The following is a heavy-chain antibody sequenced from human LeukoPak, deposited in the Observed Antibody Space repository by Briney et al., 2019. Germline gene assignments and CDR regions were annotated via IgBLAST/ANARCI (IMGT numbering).Heavy chain of an antibody. CDR1: GFTFSDYY. CDR2: ISSSGSTI. V-gene: IGHV3-11*04. CDR3: ARRYYYDSSGYYNPDAFDI. Sequence: GGSLRLSCAASGFTFSDYYMSWIRQAPGKGLEWVSYISSSGSTIYYADSVKGRFTISRDNAKNSLYLQMNSLRAEDTAVYYCARRYYYDSSGYYNPDAFDIWGQGTMVTVSS. D-gene: IGHD3-22*01. J-gene: IGHJ3*02.